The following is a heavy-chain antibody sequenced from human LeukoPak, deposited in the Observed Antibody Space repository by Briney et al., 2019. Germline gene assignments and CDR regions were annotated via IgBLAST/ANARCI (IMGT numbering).Heavy chain of an antibody. CDR3: AEETGYSSDWYEGFDY. CDR1: GFTFSGYA. Sequence: GGSLRLSCAASGFTFSGYAMSWVRQAPGKGLQWVSSLTGSGGSRYYTDSVKGRFTISRDNSKNTLYLQMNSLRAEDTALYYCAEETGYSSDWYEGFDYWGQGTLVTVSS. CDR2: LTGSGGSR. D-gene: IGHD6-19*01. J-gene: IGHJ4*02. V-gene: IGHV3-23*01.